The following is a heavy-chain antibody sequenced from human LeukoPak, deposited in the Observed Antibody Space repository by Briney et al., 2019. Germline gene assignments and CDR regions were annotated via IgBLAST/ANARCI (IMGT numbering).Heavy chain of an antibody. V-gene: IGHV1-18*01. CDR3: ARTYSYGLRDAFDI. CDR1: GYTFTSYS. CDR2: ISAYNGNT. J-gene: IGHJ3*02. D-gene: IGHD5-18*01. Sequence: ASVKVSCKASGYTFTSYSISWVRQAPGQGLEWMGWISAYNGNTNYAQKLQGRVTMTTDTSTSTAYMELRSLRSDDTAVYYCARTYSYGLRDAFDIWGQGTMVTVSS.